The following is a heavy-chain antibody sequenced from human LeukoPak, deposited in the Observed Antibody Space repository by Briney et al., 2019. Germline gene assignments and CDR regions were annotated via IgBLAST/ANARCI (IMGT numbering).Heavy chain of an antibody. CDR3: VNSGNLAYYFDY. V-gene: IGHV1-69*01. Sequence: SSVKVSCKASGGTFSSYAISWVRQAPGQGLEWMGGIIPIFGTANYAQKFQGRVTITADESTSTAYMELSSLRSEDTAVYYCVNSGNLAYYFDYWGQGTLVTVSS. D-gene: IGHD4-23*01. J-gene: IGHJ4*02. CDR2: IIPIFGTA. CDR1: GGTFSSYA.